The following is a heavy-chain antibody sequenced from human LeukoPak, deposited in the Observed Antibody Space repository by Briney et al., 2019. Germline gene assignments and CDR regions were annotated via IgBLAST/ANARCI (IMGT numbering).Heavy chain of an antibody. CDR1: GFTFSSYG. Sequence: SGGSLRLSCAASGFTFSSYGMHWVRQAPGKGLEWVAFIRYDGSNKYYADSVKGRFTISRDNSKNTLYLQMNSLRAEDTAVYYCAKDGGSSWSYFDYWGQGTLVTVSS. D-gene: IGHD6-13*01. CDR2: IRYDGSNK. J-gene: IGHJ4*02. CDR3: AKDGGSSWSYFDY. V-gene: IGHV3-30*02.